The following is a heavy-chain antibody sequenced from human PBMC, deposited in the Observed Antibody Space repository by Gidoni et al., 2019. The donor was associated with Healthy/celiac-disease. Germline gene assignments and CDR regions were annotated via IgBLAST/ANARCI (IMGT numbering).Heavy chain of an antibody. D-gene: IGHD3-10*01. J-gene: IGHJ4*02. Sequence: QVQLVESGGGVVQPGRSLRLSCAASGFTVSSYGLHWVRQAPGKGLELVAFLWYDGVNKYYADSVMGRFTISRDNSKNTLYLQMTSLRAEDTAVYYCARDAGGFQYLDYWGQGTLVTVSS. V-gene: IGHV3-33*01. CDR3: ARDAGGFQYLDY. CDR2: LWYDGVNK. CDR1: GFTVSSYG.